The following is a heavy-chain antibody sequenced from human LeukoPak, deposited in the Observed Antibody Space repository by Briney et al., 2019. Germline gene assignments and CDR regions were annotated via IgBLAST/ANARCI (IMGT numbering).Heavy chain of an antibody. CDR1: GDSMNSSSFY. V-gene: IGHV4-39*01. CDR3: ARQTGSGLFILP. J-gene: IGHJ4*02. Sequence: SETLSLTCTVSGDSMNSSSFYWGWIRQPPGKGLEWIGTIYHGGSTDSYTGRTYYKSSLRSRVTISVDTSNNQFSLRLTSVTAADTAVYYCARQTGSGLFILPGGQGTLVTVSS. D-gene: IGHD3/OR15-3a*01. CDR2: IYHGGSTDSYTGRT.